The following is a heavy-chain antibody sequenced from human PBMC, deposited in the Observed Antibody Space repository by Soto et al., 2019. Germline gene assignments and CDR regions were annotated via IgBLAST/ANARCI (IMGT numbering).Heavy chain of an antibody. CDR3: ARGGGPRIVVVPAAKGRYYFYMDV. Sequence: PSETLSLTCTVSGGSISSYYWSWIRQPPGKGLEWIGYIYYSGSTNYNPSLKSRVTISVDTSKNQFSLKLSSVTAADTAVYYCARGGGPRIVVVPAAKGRYYFYMDVWGKGTTVTVSS. CDR2: IYYSGST. V-gene: IGHV4-59*01. D-gene: IGHD2-2*01. CDR1: GGSISSYY. J-gene: IGHJ6*03.